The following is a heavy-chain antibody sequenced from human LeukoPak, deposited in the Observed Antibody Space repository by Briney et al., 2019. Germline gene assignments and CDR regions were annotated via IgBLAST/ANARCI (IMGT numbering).Heavy chain of an antibody. D-gene: IGHD3-9*01. CDR1: GGTFSSYA. J-gene: IGHJ4*02. CDR3: ARGYYDILTGYVE. V-gene: IGHV1-69*05. Sequence: SVKVSCKAFGGTFSSYAISWVRQAPGQGLEWMGGIIPIFGTANYAQKFQGRVTITTDESTSTAYMELSSLRSEDTAAYYCARGYYDILTGYVEWGQGTLVTVSS. CDR2: IIPIFGTA.